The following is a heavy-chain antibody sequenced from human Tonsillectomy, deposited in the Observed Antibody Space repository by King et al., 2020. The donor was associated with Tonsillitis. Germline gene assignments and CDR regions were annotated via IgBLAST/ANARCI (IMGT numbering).Heavy chain of an antibody. Sequence: VQLVESGGDLVQPGGSLRLSCVASGFNFNNNGMTWVRQAPGKGLEWVSTIDYTGRRTYYADSVQGRFTISRDNSKNTLFLQMDSLGVEDTAVYFCAKALYCGDDCSWGQGTLVTVSS. D-gene: IGHD2-21*02. CDR2: IDYTGRRT. CDR1: GFNFNNNG. J-gene: IGHJ5*02. V-gene: IGHV3-23*04. CDR3: AKALYCGDDCS.